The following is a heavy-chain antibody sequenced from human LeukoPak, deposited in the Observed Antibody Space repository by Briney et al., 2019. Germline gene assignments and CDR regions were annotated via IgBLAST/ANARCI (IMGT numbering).Heavy chain of an antibody. V-gene: IGHV3-74*01. Sequence: PGGPLRLSCAASGFSFSSYWMHWVRQAPGKGLVWVSRINSDGSSTSYADSVKGRFTISRGNAKNTLYLQMNSLRAEDTAVYYCARVGYISSWYVDYWGQGTLVTVSS. CDR2: INSDGSST. CDR3: ARVGYISSWYVDY. D-gene: IGHD6-13*01. J-gene: IGHJ4*02. CDR1: GFSFSSYW.